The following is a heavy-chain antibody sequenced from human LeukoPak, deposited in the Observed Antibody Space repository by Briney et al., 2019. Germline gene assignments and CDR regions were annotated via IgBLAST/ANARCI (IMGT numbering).Heavy chain of an antibody. CDR2: IIPIFGTA. J-gene: IGHJ4*02. CDR1: GGTFSSYA. CDR3: ARTYYDILTGYYPMVDYFDY. V-gene: IGHV1-69*13. Sequence: ASVKVSCKASGGTFSSYAISWVRQAPGQGLEWMGGIIPIFGTANYAQKFQGRVTITADESTSTAYMELSSLRSEDTAVYYCARTYYDILTGYYPMVDYFDYWGQGTLVTVSS. D-gene: IGHD3-9*01.